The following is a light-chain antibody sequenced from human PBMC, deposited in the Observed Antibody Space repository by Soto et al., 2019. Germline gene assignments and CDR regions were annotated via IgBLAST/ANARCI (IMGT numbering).Light chain of an antibody. CDR3: SSYTSSSTPHVV. CDR2: DVS. V-gene: IGLV2-14*01. J-gene: IGLJ2*01. Sequence: QSALTQPASVSGSPGQSITISCTGTSSDVGGYNYVSWYQQHPDKAPKLMIYDVSNRPSGVSNRFSGSKSGNTASLTISGLQAEDEADYYCSSYTSSSTPHVVFGGGTQLTVL. CDR1: SSDVGGYNY.